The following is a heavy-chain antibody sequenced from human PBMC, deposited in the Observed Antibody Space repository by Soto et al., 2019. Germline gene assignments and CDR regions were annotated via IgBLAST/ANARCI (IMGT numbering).Heavy chain of an antibody. CDR1: GGTFSSYA. Sequence: SVKASCKASGGTFSSYAISWVRQAPGQGLEWMGGIIPIFGTANYAQKFQGRVTITADESTSTAYMELSSLRSEDTAVYYCAREVDTAMVGAFDIWGQGTMVTVSS. CDR2: IIPIFGTA. V-gene: IGHV1-69*13. CDR3: AREVDTAMVGAFDI. D-gene: IGHD5-18*01. J-gene: IGHJ3*02.